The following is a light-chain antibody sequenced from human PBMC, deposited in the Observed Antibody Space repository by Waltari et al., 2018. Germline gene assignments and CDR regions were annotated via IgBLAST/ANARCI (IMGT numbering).Light chain of an antibody. J-gene: IGKJ4*01. Sequence: DVQMTQSPSSLSASLGDRVTITCRAGQNISSYLNWYQHKPGMAPKLLIYAASTLQSGVPSSFSGSGSGTDFTLTISSLQPEDFATYYCQQSFSTPLTFGGGTKVEIK. CDR1: QNISSY. CDR2: AAS. CDR3: QQSFSTPLT. V-gene: IGKV1-39*01.